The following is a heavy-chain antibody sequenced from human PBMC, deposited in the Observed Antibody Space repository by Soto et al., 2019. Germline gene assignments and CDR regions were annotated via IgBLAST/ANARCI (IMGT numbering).Heavy chain of an antibody. CDR2: ISYDGSNK. Sequence: GGSLRLSCAASGFTFSSYGMHWVRQAPGKGLEWVAVISYDGSNKYYADSVKGRFTISRDNSKNTLYLQMNSLRAEDTAVYYYATDGSSWSYMDVGGKGTTVTVPS. CDR1: GFTFSSYG. D-gene: IGHD6-13*01. CDR3: ATDGSSWSYMDV. J-gene: IGHJ6*03. V-gene: IGHV3-30*03.